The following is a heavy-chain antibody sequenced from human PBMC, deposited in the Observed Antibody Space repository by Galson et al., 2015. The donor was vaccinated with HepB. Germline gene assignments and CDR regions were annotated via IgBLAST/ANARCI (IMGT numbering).Heavy chain of an antibody. D-gene: IGHD2-2*02. Sequence: DTLSLTCAVYGGSFSGYYWSWVRQPPGEGLEWIGEINHSGSTNYNPSLKSRVTISVDTSKNQFSLKLSSVTAADTAVYYCARGLSPEHIVVVPAAIRLDFVFDYWGQGTLVTVSS. J-gene: IGHJ4*02. CDR3: ARGLSPEHIVVVPAAIRLDFVFDY. CDR2: INHSGST. CDR1: GGSFSGYY. V-gene: IGHV4-34*01.